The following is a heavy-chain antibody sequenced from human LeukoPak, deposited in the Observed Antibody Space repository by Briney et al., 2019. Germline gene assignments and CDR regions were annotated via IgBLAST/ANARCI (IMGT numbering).Heavy chain of an antibody. J-gene: IGHJ4*02. V-gene: IGHV4-31*03. D-gene: IGHD2-15*01. CDR1: GGSISSGGYY. CDR2: IYYSGST. CDR3: ARYSTPRMKGYHQY. Sequence: SETLSLTCTVSGGSISSGGYYWSWIRQHPGKGLEWIGYIYYSGSTYYNPSLKSRVTISVDTSKNQFSLKLSSVTAEDTAVYYCARYSTPRMKGYHQYWGQGTLVTVSS.